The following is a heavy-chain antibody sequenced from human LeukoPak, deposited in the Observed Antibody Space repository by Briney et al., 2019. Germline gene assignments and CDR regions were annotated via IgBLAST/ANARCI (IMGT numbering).Heavy chain of an antibody. D-gene: IGHD1-20*01. CDR1: GGSISSYY. Sequence: SETLSLTCTVSGGSISSYYWSWIRQPPGKGLEWIGYIYYSGSTNYNPSLKSRVTISVDTSKNQFSLKLSSVTAADTAVYYCARSAGEITCDYWGQGTLVTVSS. J-gene: IGHJ4*02. V-gene: IGHV4-59*01. CDR2: IYYSGST. CDR3: ARSAGEITCDY.